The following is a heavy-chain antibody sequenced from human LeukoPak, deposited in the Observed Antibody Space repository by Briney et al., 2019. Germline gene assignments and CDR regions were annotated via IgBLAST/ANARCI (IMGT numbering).Heavy chain of an antibody. CDR1: GGSFSGYY. V-gene: IGHV4-34*01. J-gene: IGHJ4*02. Sequence: SETLSLTCAVYGGSFSGYYWSWIRQPPGKGLEWIGEINHSGSTNYNPSLKSRVTISVDTSKNQFSLKLSSVTAADTAVYYCARGSGDYWGQGTLVTVSP. CDR2: INHSGST. CDR3: ARGSGDY.